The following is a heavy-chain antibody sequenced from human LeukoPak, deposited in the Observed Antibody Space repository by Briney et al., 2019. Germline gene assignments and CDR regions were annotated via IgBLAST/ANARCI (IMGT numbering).Heavy chain of an antibody. D-gene: IGHD5-12*01. V-gene: IGHV4-39*01. Sequence: SETLSLTCTVSGGSISSINYHWGWLRQPPGKGLEWIVTIYYPESTYYNPSLKSRVTISVDTSKNQFSLRLSSVTAADTAMYYCARHSSGYDPYFDYWGQGTLVTVSS. CDR1: GGSISSINYH. CDR2: IYYPEST. CDR3: ARHSSGYDPYFDY. J-gene: IGHJ4*02.